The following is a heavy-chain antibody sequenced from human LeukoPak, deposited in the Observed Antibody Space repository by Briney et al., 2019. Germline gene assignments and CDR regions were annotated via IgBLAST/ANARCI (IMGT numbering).Heavy chain of an antibody. CDR2: INHSGST. J-gene: IGHJ4*02. CDR1: GGSFSGYY. D-gene: IGHD6-19*01. CDR3: ARLYGSGNY. Sequence: SETLSLTCAVYGGSFSGYYWSWIRQPPGKGLEWIGEINHSGSTNYNPSLKRRVTISVDTSKNQFSLKLSSVTAADTAVYYCARLYGSGNYWGQGTLVTVSS. V-gene: IGHV4-34*01.